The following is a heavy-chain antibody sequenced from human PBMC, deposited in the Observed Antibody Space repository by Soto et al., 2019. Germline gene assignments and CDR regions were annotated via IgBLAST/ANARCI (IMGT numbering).Heavy chain of an antibody. V-gene: IGHV3-33*01. J-gene: IGHJ6*02. CDR2: IWYDGSNK. CDR1: GFTFSSYG. Sequence: GGSLRLSCAASGFTFSSYGMHWVRQAPGKGLEWVAVIWYDGSNKYYADSVKGRFTISRDNSKNTLYLQMNSLRADDTAVYYCARGLVPPAVSLTKHYRHGMAVWGQGTTVTVSS. CDR3: ARGLVPPAVSLTKHYRHGMAV. D-gene: IGHD2-2*01.